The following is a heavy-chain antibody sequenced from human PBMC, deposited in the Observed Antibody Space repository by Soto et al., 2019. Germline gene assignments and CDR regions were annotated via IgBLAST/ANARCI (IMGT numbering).Heavy chain of an antibody. J-gene: IGHJ2*01. Sequence: ESGGGVVQPGRSLRLSCAASGFTFSSYGMHWVRQAPGKGLEWVAVIWYDGSNKYYADSVKGRFTISRDNSKNTLYLQMNSLRAEDTAVYYCARDVGEMATIKGYFDLWGRGTLVTVSS. CDR1: GFTFSSYG. CDR2: IWYDGSNK. D-gene: IGHD5-12*01. V-gene: IGHV3-33*01. CDR3: ARDVGEMATIKGYFDL.